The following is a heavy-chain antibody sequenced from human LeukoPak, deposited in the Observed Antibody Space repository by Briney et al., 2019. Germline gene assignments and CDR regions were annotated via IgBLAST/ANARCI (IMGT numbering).Heavy chain of an antibody. J-gene: IGHJ4*02. V-gene: IGHV5-51*01. CDR1: GYSFSTYW. D-gene: IGHD1-26*01. CDR3: ARRVPVGPPDF. CDR2: IYPGDSDT. Sequence: GASLKISCKVSGYSFSTYWIVWVRQTPGKGLEYMGIIYPGDSDTKYSPSFQGQVTMSVDKSISTAYLQWNSLKSSDTAMYYCARRVPVGPPDFWGQGTLVTVSS.